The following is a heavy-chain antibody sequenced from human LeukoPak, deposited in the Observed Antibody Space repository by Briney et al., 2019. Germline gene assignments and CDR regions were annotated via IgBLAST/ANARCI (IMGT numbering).Heavy chain of an antibody. D-gene: IGHD3-3*01. CDR2: ISSTSSYI. Sequence: RAGGSLRLSCAASGFTFSRYTMNWVRQAPGKGLEWVSAISSTSSYIYYADSVKGRFTISRDNAKNSLYLQMNSLRAEDTAVYYCARDAGESITIFGVAKEEYNWFDPWGQGTLVTVSS. CDR3: ARDAGESITIFGVAKEEYNWFDP. J-gene: IGHJ5*02. V-gene: IGHV3-21*01. CDR1: GFTFSRYT.